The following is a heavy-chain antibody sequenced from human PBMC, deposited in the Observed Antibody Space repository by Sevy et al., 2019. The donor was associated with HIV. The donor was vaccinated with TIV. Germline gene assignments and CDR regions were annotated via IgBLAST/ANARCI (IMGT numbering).Heavy chain of an antibody. CDR1: GYTFTGYY. CDR3: ARVRQDSRRGALDI. V-gene: IGHV1-2*04. Sequence: ASVKVSCKASGYTFTGYYMHWVRQAPGQGLEWMGWINPNTGGTNKALKFQGWVTMTRDTSISTAYMELSRLRSDDTAVYYCARVRQDSRRGALDIWGQGTMVTVSS. J-gene: IGHJ3*02. CDR2: INPNTGGT. D-gene: IGHD3-22*01.